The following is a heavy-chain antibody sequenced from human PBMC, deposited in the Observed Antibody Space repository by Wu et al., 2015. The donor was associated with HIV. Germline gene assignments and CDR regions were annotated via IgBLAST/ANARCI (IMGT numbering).Heavy chain of an antibody. V-gene: IGHV1-46*01. J-gene: IGHJ6*03. Sequence: QVQLVQSGAEVRKPGASVKVSCKTSGYTFTGYYLHWVRQAPGQGLEWVGMTNPSGGNTRFAQRFRGRATMTRDTSTNTVNMHLSNLKYEDTAVYYCARELYGAVSGLSMDVWGRGTTVIVS. D-gene: IGHD4-17*01. CDR1: GYTFTGYY. CDR2: TNPSGGNT. CDR3: ARELYGAVSGLSMDV.